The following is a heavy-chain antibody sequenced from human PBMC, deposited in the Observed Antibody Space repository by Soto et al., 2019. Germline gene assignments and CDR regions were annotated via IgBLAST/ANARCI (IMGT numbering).Heavy chain of an antibody. J-gene: IGHJ4*02. CDR3: ARVLTGYYPYYFDY. D-gene: IGHD3-9*01. CDR2: INAGNGNT. V-gene: IGHV1-3*01. CDR1: GYTFTSYA. Sequence: ASVKVSCKASGYTFTSYAMHWVRQAPGQRLEWMGWINAGNGNTKYSQKFQGRVTITRDTSASTAYMELSSLRSEDTAVYYCARVLTGYYPYYFDYWGQGTLVTVSS.